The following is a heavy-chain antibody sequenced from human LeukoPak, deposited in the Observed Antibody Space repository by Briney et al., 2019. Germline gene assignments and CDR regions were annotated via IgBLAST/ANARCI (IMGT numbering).Heavy chain of an antibody. D-gene: IGHD2-8*01. CDR1: GYTFTSYG. CDR2: IGAYNGNT. J-gene: IGHJ5*02. CDR3: AREIEYCTNGVCFPWFDP. Sequence: ASVKVSCKASGYTFTSYGISWVRQAPGQGLEWMGWIGAYNGNTNYAQKLQGRVTMTTDTSTSTAYMELRSLRSDDTAVYYCAREIEYCTNGVCFPWFDPWGQGTLVTVSS. V-gene: IGHV1-18*01.